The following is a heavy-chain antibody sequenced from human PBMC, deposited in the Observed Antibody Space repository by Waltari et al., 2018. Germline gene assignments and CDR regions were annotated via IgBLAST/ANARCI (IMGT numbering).Heavy chain of an antibody. J-gene: IGHJ4*02. CDR1: GGSFRGYY. CDR3: ARGDGTEKYGY. V-gene: IGHV4-34*02. Sequence: QVQLQQWGAGLLKPSETLSLTCAVYGGSFRGYYWSWIRQPPGKGLEWIGKTTDSERTKYNPSLKSRISISVDTSKNQFSLTVFSVTAADAAVYYCARGDGTEKYGYWGQGTRVTVSS. D-gene: IGHD2-8*01. CDR2: TTDSERT.